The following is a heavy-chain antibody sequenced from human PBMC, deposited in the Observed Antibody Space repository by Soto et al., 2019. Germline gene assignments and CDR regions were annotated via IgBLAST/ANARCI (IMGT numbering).Heavy chain of an antibody. V-gene: IGHV3-33*01. J-gene: IGHJ6*02. Sequence: GGSLRLSCAASGFTFSSYGMHWVRQAPGKGLEWVAVIWYDGSNKYYADSVKGRFTISRDNSKNTLYLQMNSLRAEDTAVYYWARDRSGYYENYYGMDVWGQGTTVTVSS. CDR1: GFTFSSYG. CDR3: ARDRSGYYENYYGMDV. CDR2: IWYDGSNK. D-gene: IGHD3-3*01.